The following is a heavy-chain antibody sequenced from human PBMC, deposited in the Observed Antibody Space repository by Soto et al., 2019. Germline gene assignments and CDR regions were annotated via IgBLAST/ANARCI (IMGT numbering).Heavy chain of an antibody. CDR2: IYYSGST. Sequence: SETLSLTCTVSGGSISSYYWSWIRQPPGKGLEWIGYIYYSGSTNYNPSLKSRVTIAVDTSKNQFSLKLSSVTAADTAMYYCARDGSWDSHYYYYYMDVWGKGTTVTVSS. D-gene: IGHD1-26*01. CDR3: ARDGSWDSHYYYYYMDV. CDR1: GGSISSYY. J-gene: IGHJ6*03. V-gene: IGHV4-59*01.